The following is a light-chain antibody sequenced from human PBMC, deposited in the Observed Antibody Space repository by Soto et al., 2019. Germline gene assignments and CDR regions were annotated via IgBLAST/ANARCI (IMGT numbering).Light chain of an antibody. CDR2: DIS. V-gene: IGKV4-1*01. CDR3: QQAASFPIT. J-gene: IGKJ5*01. Sequence: IVMTQSPDSLAVSLGERATINCKSSQQVLYSSNNKNYLAWYKQKPGQPPRLLIYDISTRATGIPTRFSGSGSGTEFTLTISSLKSEDFATYYCQQAASFPITFGQGTRLEIK. CDR1: QQVLYSSNNKNY.